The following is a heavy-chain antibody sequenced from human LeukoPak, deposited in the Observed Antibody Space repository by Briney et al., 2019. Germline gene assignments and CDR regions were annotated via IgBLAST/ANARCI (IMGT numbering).Heavy chain of an antibody. CDR2: IYYSGST. Sequence: SETLSLTCTVSGGSISSYYWSWIRQPPGKGLEGGGYIYYSGSTNYNPSLKSRVTISVDTSKNQFSLKLSSVTAADTAVYYCARLQYYYDSSGYYKYWYFDLWGRGTLVTVSS. J-gene: IGHJ2*01. D-gene: IGHD3-22*01. CDR3: ARLQYYYDSSGYYKYWYFDL. CDR1: GGSISSYY. V-gene: IGHV4-59*08.